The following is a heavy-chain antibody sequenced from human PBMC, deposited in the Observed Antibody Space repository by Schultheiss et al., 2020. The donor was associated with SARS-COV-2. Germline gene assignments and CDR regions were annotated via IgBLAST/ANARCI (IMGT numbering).Heavy chain of an antibody. CDR2: ISGSGGST. V-gene: IGHV3-23*01. J-gene: IGHJ5*02. D-gene: IGHD2-2*01. Sequence: GGSLRLSCAASGFTFSDHYMDWVRQAPGKGLEWVSAISGSGGSTYYADSVKGRFTISRDNSKNTLYLQMNSLRAEDTAVYYCARDNLNVPAVQNWFDPWGQGALVTVSS. CDR1: GFTFSDHY. CDR3: ARDNLNVPAVQNWFDP.